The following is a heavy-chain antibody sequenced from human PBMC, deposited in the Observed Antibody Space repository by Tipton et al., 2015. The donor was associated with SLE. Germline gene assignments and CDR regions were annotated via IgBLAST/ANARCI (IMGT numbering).Heavy chain of an antibody. D-gene: IGHD3-10*01. CDR2: INYSGST. V-gene: IGHV4-34*01. CDR1: GGSFSAYY. Sequence: TLSLTCSVSGGSFSAYYWSWIRQFPGKGLEWIGEINYSGSTKYNPSLKSRVNISVDASKNQFSLKLSFVTAADTAVYFCARAARCMVRGIGRLVYWGQGTLLTVSS. CDR3: ARAARCMVRGIGRLVY. J-gene: IGHJ4*02.